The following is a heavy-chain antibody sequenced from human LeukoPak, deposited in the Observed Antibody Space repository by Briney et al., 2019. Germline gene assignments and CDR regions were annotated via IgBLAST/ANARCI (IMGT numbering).Heavy chain of an antibody. D-gene: IGHD6-19*01. CDR2: IYPGDSDT. J-gene: IGHJ4*02. CDR3: ARRGSGCVAFDY. V-gene: IGHV5-51*01. CDR1: GYSFTSHW. Sequence: GESLKISCKGSGYSFTSHWIVWVRQIPGKGLEWMGIIYPGDSDTRYSPSFQGPVTISADKSISTAYLQWSRLKASDTAMYYCARRGSGCVAFDYWGQGTLVTVSS.